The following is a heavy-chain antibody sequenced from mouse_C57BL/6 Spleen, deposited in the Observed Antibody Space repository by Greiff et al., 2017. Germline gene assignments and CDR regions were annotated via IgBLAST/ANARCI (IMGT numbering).Heavy chain of an antibody. CDR3: ARVLLRYLFDY. CDR1: GFTFSSYA. V-gene: IGHV5-4*03. D-gene: IGHD1-1*01. J-gene: IGHJ2*01. CDR2: ISNGGSYT. Sequence: EVKLVESGGGLVKPGGSLKLSCAASGFTFSSYAMSWVRQTPEKRLEWVATISNGGSYTYYPDNVKGRFTISRDNAKNNLYLQMSHLKSEDTAMYYCARVLLRYLFDYWGQGTTLTVSS.